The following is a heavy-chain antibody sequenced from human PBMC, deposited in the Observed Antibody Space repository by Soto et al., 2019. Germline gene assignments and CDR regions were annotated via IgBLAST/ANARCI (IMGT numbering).Heavy chain of an antibody. CDR1: GGSISSSSYY. CDR3: AKPTRGTVVTRGYYYGMDV. Sequence: SETLSLTCTASGGSISSSSYYWGWMRQAPGKGREWMGSIYCSGSTYYNPALRRLVTISVDTSKTQFSLKLSSVTAAATAVYYCAKPTRGTVVTRGYYYGMDVWGQGTTVTVSS. CDR2: IYCSGST. J-gene: IGHJ6*02. V-gene: IGHV4-39*01. D-gene: IGHD2-21*02.